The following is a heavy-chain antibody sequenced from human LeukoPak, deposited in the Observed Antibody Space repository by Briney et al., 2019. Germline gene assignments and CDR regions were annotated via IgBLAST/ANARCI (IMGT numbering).Heavy chain of an antibody. CDR3: AKGGYSSSWCLDY. Sequence: GGSLRLSCAASGFTFSNYALSWVRQAPGNGLEWVSSISSSGSSTYYADSVKGRFTISRDNSKNTMDLQMNSLRAEDTAVYYCAKGGYSSSWCLDYWGQGTLVTVSS. CDR1: GFTFSNYA. J-gene: IGHJ4*02. CDR2: ISSSGSST. V-gene: IGHV3-23*01. D-gene: IGHD6-13*01.